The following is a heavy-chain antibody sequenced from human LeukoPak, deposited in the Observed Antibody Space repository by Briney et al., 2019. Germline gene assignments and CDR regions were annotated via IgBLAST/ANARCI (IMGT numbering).Heavy chain of an antibody. CDR1: GGPINKSSYY. CDR3: AREVGGYRYGYRPTELSWYFDL. CDR2: IYFSGST. Sequence: SETLSLTCTVSGGPINKSSYYWGWIRQPPGKGLEWIGSIYFSGSTYYNPSLKSRVTISVDRSRNQFSLKLRSVTAADTAVYYCAREVGGYRYGYRPTELSWYFDLWGRGTLVTVSP. D-gene: IGHD5-18*01. V-gene: IGHV4-39*07. J-gene: IGHJ2*01.